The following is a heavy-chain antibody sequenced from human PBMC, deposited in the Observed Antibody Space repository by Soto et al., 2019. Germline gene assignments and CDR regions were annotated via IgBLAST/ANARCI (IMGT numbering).Heavy chain of an antibody. CDR2: ISGSGGST. D-gene: IGHD3-22*01. V-gene: IGHV3-23*01. CDR3: AKDSPNRWLLSLAPDDWYFDL. CDR1: GFTFSSYA. Sequence: EVQLLESGGGLVQPGGSLRLSCAASGFTFSSYAMSWVRQAPGKGLEWVSAISGSGGSTYYADSVKGRFTISRDNSKNTLYLQMNSLRAEDTAVYYCAKDSPNRWLLSLAPDDWYFDLWGRDTLVTVSS. J-gene: IGHJ2*01.